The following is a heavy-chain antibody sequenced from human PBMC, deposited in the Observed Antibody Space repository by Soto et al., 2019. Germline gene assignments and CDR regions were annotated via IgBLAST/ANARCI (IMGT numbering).Heavy chain of an antibody. J-gene: IGHJ6*02. CDR2: ISWDGGST. Sequence: PGGSLRLSCAASGFTFDDYAMHWVRRAPGKGLEWVSLISWDGGSTYYADSVKGRFTISRDNSKNSLYLQMNSLRAEDTALYYCAKDIGNYDCWSGYPYYYYGMDVWGQGTTVTVSS. CDR1: GFTFDDYA. CDR3: AKDIGNYDCWSGYPYYYYGMDV. D-gene: IGHD3-3*01. V-gene: IGHV3-43D*04.